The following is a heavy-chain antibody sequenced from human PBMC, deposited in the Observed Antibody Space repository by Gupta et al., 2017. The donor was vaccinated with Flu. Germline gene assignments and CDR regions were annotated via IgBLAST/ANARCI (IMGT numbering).Heavy chain of an antibody. Sequence: VRQAPGGGLEWVSGISGSGANTYYADSVKGRFTISRDNSNNSLFLQMNSLRAEDTAVYYCAKDQAPLVGASDYWGQGTLVTVSS. J-gene: IGHJ4*02. V-gene: IGHV3-23*01. D-gene: IGHD1-26*01. CDR3: AKDQAPLVGASDY. CDR2: ISGSGANT.